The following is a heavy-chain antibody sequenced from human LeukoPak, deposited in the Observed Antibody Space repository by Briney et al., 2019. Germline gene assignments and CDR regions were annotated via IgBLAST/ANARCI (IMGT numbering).Heavy chain of an antibody. Sequence: KPSETLSLTCTVSGGSISSYYWSWIRQPAGKGLEWIGGIYISGSTNYNPSLKIRVTMTVDTSKKQFSLKLSSVTAADTAVYDCGSERGYSRYVKRRYDYYGMDVCGEGTTATDS. J-gene: IGHJ6*01. D-gene: IGHD5-12*01. CDR2: IYISGST. V-gene: IGHV4-4*07. CDR3: GSERGYSRYVKRRYDYYGMDV. CDR1: GGSISSYY.